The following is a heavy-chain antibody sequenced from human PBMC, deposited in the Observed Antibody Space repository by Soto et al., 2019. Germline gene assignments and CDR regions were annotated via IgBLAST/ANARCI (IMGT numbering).Heavy chain of an antibody. CDR2: IWYDGSNK. D-gene: IGHD4-17*01. Sequence: VGSLRLSCAASGFTFSSYGMHWVRQAPGKGLEWVAVIWYDGSNKYYADSVKGRFTISRDNSKNTLYLQMNSLRAEDTAVYYCARDSAAVTTAFLIDYWGQGTLVTVSS. CDR3: ARDSAAVTTAFLIDY. J-gene: IGHJ4*02. CDR1: GFTFSSYG. V-gene: IGHV3-33*01.